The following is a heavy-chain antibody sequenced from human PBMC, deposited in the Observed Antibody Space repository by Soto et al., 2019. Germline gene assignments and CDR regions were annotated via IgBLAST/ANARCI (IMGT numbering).Heavy chain of an antibody. D-gene: IGHD3-10*01. V-gene: IGHV3-74*01. J-gene: IGHJ4*02. Sequence: EVQLVESGGGLVQPGGSLRLSCEASGFTFTTYWMHWVRQVPGKGLMWVSRINVDGSTTGYVDSVKGRFTISRDNAKNTLYLQMNSLRAEDTAVYYCVRDQDPYGLALFNYWGQGAQVTVSS. CDR2: INVDGSTT. CDR1: GFTFTTYW. CDR3: VRDQDPYGLALFNY.